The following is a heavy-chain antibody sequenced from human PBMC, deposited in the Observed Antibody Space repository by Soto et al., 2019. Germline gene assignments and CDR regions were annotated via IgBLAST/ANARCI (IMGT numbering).Heavy chain of an antibody. J-gene: IGHJ4*02. CDR1: GGTFSSDS. CDR2: IIPMFDTP. V-gene: IGHV1-69*12. Sequence: QVQLVQSGAEVKKPGSSVKVSCKASGGTFSSDSFSWVRQAPGQGLEWMGGIIPMFDTPIYAQKFQDRVRXXAXXSTSTAYMQLSSLRSGDMAVYYCARSGGLDRDFNYWGQGSLVTVSS. D-gene: IGHD2-15*01. CDR3: ARSGGLDRDFNY.